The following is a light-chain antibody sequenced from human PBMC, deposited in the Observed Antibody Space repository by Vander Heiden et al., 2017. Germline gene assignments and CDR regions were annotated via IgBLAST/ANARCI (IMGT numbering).Light chain of an antibody. J-gene: IGKJ5*01. CDR2: AAS. CDR3: QQNYNPPIT. V-gene: IGKV1-33*01. Sequence: DIQMTQSPSSLSASVGDRVTITCQASQSISNYLNWYQQKPGKAPKLLIYAASNLETGVPSRFSGSGSGTDFTLTISSLQPEDIATYYCQQNYNPPITFGQGTRLEIK. CDR1: QSISNY.